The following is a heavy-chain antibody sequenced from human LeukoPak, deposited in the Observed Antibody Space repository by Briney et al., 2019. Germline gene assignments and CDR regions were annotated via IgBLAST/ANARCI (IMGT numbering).Heavy chain of an antibody. CDR1: GVTFSDYY. J-gene: IGHJ1*01. V-gene: IGHV3-11*01. CDR2: ISSSGSTI. Sequence: PGGSLRLSCAASGVTFSDYYMSWIRQAPGKGLEWVSYISSSGSTIYYADSVKGRFTISRDNAKNSLYLQMNGLRADDTAWYYXXXXXXXXDSSGYYRGAEYFQHWGQGTLVTVSS. CDR3: XXXXXXXDSSGYYRGAEYFQH. D-gene: IGHD3-22*01.